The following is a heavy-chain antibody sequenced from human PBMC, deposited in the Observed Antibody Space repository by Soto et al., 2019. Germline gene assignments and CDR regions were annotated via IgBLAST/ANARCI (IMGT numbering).Heavy chain of an antibody. V-gene: IGHV1-69*01. Sequence: QVQLVQSGAEVKKPGSSVKVSCKASGGTFSSYAISWVRQAPGQGLEWMGGIIPIFGTANYAQKFQGRVTITSDESTSTAYMELSSLRSDDTAVYYCARDLRFWSGYYYHYHYGMDVWGQGTTVTVSS. CDR1: GGTFSSYA. CDR2: IIPIFGTA. CDR3: ARDLRFWSGYYYHYHYGMDV. D-gene: IGHD3-3*01. J-gene: IGHJ6*02.